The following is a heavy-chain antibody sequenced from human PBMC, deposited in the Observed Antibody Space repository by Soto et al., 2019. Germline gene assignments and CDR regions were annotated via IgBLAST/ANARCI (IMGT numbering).Heavy chain of an antibody. J-gene: IGHJ4*02. D-gene: IGHD3-9*01. CDR3: AKDLGYFDWTLIDY. V-gene: IGHV3-23*01. CDR1: GFTFSSYA. CDR2: ISGSGGST. Sequence: GGYLRLSCAASGFTFSSYAMSWVRQAPGKGLEGVSAISGSGGSTYYADSVKGRFTISRDNSKNTLYLQMNSLRAEDTAVYYCAKDLGYFDWTLIDYWRQGTLVTVSS.